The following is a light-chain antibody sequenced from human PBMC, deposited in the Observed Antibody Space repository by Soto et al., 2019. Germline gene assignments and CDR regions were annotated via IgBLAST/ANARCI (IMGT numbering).Light chain of an antibody. CDR1: QSVSSN. J-gene: IGKJ5*01. CDR2: GAS. V-gene: IGKV3-11*01. CDR3: EQRSKWAEA. Sequence: RSSPSHQSVSSNFAWFQQKPGQAPRLLIYGASTRATGIPTRFIGSRSGTAFNITISSLHPEESAVYYCEQRSKWAEAFGQGTRLDIK.